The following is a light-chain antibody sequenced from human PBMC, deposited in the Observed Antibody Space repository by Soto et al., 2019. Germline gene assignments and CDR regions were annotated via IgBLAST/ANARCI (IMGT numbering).Light chain of an antibody. Sequence: QSALTQPASVSGSPGQSITISCTGTSSDVGGYNYVSWYQHHPGKAPKLMIYEVSNRPSGVSNRFSGSKSGNTASLTISGLRAEDEADYYFGSYTSSSTRDFGTGTKLTVL. CDR2: EVS. CDR1: SSDVGGYNY. V-gene: IGLV2-14*01. J-gene: IGLJ1*01. CDR3: GSYTSSSTRD.